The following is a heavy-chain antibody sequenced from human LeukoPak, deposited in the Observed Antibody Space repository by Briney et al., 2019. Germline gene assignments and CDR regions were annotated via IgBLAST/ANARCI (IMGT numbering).Heavy chain of an antibody. CDR2: IYYSGST. CDR3: ARTTRRMDSPDSYYYYMGV. D-gene: IGHD1-14*01. J-gene: IGHJ6*03. V-gene: IGHV4-31*03. Sequence: NPSQTLSLTCTVSGGSISSGGYYWSWIRQHPGKGLEWIGYIYYSGSTYHNPSLKSRVTISVDTSKNQFSLKLSSVTAADTAVYYCARTTRRMDSPDSYYYYMGVWGKGTTVTVSS. CDR1: GGSISSGGYY.